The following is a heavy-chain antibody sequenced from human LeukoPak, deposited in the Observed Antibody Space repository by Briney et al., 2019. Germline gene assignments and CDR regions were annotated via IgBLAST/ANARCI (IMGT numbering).Heavy chain of an antibody. V-gene: IGHV4-39*07. CDR2: IYYSGST. D-gene: IGHD3-9*01. Sequence: SETLSLTCTVSGGCISSSSYYWGWIRQPPGKGLEWIGSIYYSGSTYYNPSLKSRVTISVDTSKNQFSLKLSSVTAADTAVYYCARAGYDILTGYYDYWGQGTLVTVSS. J-gene: IGHJ4*02. CDR1: GGCISSSSYY. CDR3: ARAGYDILTGYYDY.